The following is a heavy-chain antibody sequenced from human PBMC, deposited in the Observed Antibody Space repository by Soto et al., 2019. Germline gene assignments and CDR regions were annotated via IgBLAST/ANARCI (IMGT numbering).Heavy chain of an antibody. Sequence: GGSLRLSCAASGFTFSSYAMHWVRQAPGKGLEWVAVISYDGSNKYYADSVKGRFTISRDNSKNTLYLQMNSLRAEDTDVYYCARDPGYSYGYFQHWGQGTLVTVSS. D-gene: IGHD5-18*01. CDR1: GFTFSSYA. J-gene: IGHJ1*01. CDR3: ARDPGYSYGYFQH. CDR2: ISYDGSNK. V-gene: IGHV3-30-3*01.